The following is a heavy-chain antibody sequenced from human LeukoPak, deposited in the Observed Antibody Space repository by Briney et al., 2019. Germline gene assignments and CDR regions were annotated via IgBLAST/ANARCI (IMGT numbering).Heavy chain of an antibody. Sequence: SETLSLTCTISGGSVSDYYWSWIRQSPGKGLEWIGYIYHTGSTSYSPSLKSRVSISADTSKNQFSLKLSSVTAADTAVYYCARQGVRYFDWSGDYWGQGTLVTVSS. CDR3: ARQGVRYFDWSGDY. CDR1: GGSVSDYY. D-gene: IGHD3-9*01. V-gene: IGHV4-59*08. J-gene: IGHJ4*02. CDR2: IYHTGST.